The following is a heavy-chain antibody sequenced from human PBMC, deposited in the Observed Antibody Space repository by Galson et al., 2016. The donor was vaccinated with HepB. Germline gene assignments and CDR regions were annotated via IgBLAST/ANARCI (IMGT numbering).Heavy chain of an antibody. CDR2: ISASGQTT. Sequence: SLRLSCAASGFTFNSYALSWVRQAPGQGLEWVAGISASGQTTFYADSVTGRFTISRDNSKNTLNLEMNKLRVDDTAVYYCVKDRRYGDYVGWFDPWGQGTPVIVSS. J-gene: IGHJ5*02. V-gene: IGHV3-23*01. D-gene: IGHD4-17*01. CDR1: GFTFNSYA. CDR3: VKDRRYGDYVGWFDP.